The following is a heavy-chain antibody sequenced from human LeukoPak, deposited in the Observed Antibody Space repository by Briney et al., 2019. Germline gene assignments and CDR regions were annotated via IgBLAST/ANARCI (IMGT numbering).Heavy chain of an antibody. Sequence: GGSLRLSCAASGFTFSSYGMHWVRQAPGKGLEWVAFIRYDGSNKYYADSVKGRFTISRDNSKNTLYLQMNSLRAEDTAVYYCARDTYSSGWYRFYIDYWGQGTLVTVSS. J-gene: IGHJ4*02. CDR3: ARDTYSSGWYRFYIDY. D-gene: IGHD6-19*01. CDR2: IRYDGSNK. CDR1: GFTFSSYG. V-gene: IGHV3-30*02.